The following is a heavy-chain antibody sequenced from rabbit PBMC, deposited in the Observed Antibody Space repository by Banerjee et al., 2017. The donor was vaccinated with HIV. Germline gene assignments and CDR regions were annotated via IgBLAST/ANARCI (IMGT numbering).Heavy chain of an antibody. CDR3: ARNYVNVLDP. Sequence: QEQLEESGGDLVKPEGSLTLTCTASGFSFSSYYWICWVRQAPGKGLEWIACIDADSSGNTYYANWAKGRFTISKTSSTTVTLQMTSLTAADTATYFCARNYVNVLDPWGPGTLVTVS. CDR1: GFSFSSYYW. J-gene: IGHJ6*02. D-gene: IGHD1-1*01. CDR2: IDADSSGNT. V-gene: IGHV1S45*01.